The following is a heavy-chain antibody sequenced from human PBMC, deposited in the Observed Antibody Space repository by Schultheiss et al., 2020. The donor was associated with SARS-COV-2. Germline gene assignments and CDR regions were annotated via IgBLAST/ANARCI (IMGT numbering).Heavy chain of an antibody. CDR2: ISSSSSYI. CDR3: ARGEGAEYNWFDP. D-gene: IGHD1-26*01. J-gene: IGHJ5*02. V-gene: IGHV3-21*01. CDR1: GFTFSSYA. Sequence: GGSLRLSCAASGFTFSSYAMSWVRQAPGKGLEWVSAISSSSSYIYYADSVKGRFTISRDNAKNSLYLQMNSLRAEDTAVYYCARGEGAEYNWFDPWGQGTLVTVSS.